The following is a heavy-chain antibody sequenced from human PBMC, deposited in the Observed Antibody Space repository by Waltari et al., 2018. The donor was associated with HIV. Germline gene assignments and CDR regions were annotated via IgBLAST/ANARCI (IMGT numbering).Heavy chain of an antibody. Sequence: QVQLVESGGGVVQPGGSLRLSCAASGFTFSSYGMHWVRQAPGKGLEWVAFIRYDGSNKYYADSVKGRFTISRDNSKNTLYLQMNSLRAEDTAVYYCAKVPVRGVTHDYWGQGTLVTVSS. J-gene: IGHJ4*02. CDR2: IRYDGSNK. CDR3: AKVPVRGVTHDY. D-gene: IGHD3-10*01. CDR1: GFTFSSYG. V-gene: IGHV3-30*02.